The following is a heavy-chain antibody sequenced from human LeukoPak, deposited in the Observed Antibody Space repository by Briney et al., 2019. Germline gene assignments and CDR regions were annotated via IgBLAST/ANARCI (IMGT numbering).Heavy chain of an antibody. CDR2: ISNNGGYT. J-gene: IGHJ4*02. Sequence: GGSLRLSCAASGFTFSSSAMSWVRQAPGKGLEWVSAISNNGGYTYYADSVKGRFTISRDNSKNTLYLQMNSLRAEDTAVYSCAKARGYSAYEGSDYWGQGTLVTVSS. CDR3: AKARGYSAYEGSDY. V-gene: IGHV3-23*01. D-gene: IGHD5-12*01. CDR1: GFTFSSSA.